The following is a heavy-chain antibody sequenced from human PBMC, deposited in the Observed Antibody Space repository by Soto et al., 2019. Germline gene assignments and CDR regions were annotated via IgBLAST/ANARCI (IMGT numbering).Heavy chain of an antibody. CDR1: GGTFRTSA. V-gene: IGHV1-69*12. Sequence: QVQMVQSGAEVKKTGSSVKVACQASGGTFRTSAISWVRQAPGQGLEWVGGIMPVFRRPKYAQNFKDRVTITADESTSTAYMELNSLRSDDTAVYYCARDKDRLQLGGNYYFILDVWGQGTAVTVSS. CDR2: IMPVFRRP. D-gene: IGHD1-1*01. J-gene: IGHJ6*02. CDR3: ARDKDRLQLGGNYYFILDV.